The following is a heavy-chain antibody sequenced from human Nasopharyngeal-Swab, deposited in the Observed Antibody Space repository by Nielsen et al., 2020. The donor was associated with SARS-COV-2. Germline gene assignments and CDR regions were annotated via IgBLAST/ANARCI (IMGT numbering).Heavy chain of an antibody. CDR1: GYIFTSYA. V-gene: IGHV1-3*01. Sequence: ASVKVSCKASGYIFTSYAMHLVRQAPGQSLEWMGWISAGKGDTKYLQKFQGRVTITRDTSASTGYMELSSLRSEDTGVYYCARVFVYNYGTDVWGQGTTVTVSS. CDR2: ISAGKGDT. CDR3: ARVFVYNYGTDV. J-gene: IGHJ6*02.